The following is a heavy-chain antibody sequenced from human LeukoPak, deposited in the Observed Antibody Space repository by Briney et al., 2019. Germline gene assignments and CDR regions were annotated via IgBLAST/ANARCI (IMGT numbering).Heavy chain of an antibody. J-gene: IGHJ4*02. CDR2: INPNSGDT. Sequence: PLASVKVSCKASGYTFTDHYLHWVRQAPGQGFEWMGWINPNSGDTNYAQKFQGRVTMTRDTSISTAHMEMSRLRSDDTAVYYCARANFLYCSSTTCLFDYWGQGTLVTVSS. D-gene: IGHD2-2*01. CDR3: ARANFLYCSSTTCLFDY. V-gene: IGHV1-2*02. CDR1: GYTFTDHY.